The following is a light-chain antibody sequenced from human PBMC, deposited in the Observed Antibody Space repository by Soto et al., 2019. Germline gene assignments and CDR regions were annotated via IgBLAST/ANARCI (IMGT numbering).Light chain of an antibody. CDR1: SSNIGGNS. CDR3: AAWDDSPDAYV. CDR2: SNN. J-gene: IGLJ1*01. V-gene: IGLV1-44*01. Sequence: QSVLTQPPSASGTPGQRVTISCSGSSSNIGGNSVNWYQQLPQTAPKLLIYSNNRRPSGVPDRFSGSKSGTSASLAISGLQSEDESDFYRAAWDDSPDAYVFGAGTKVTV.